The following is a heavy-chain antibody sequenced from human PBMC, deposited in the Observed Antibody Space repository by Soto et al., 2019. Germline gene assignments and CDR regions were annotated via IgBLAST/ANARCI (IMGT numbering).Heavy chain of an antibody. J-gene: IGHJ3*02. D-gene: IGHD3-10*01. V-gene: IGHV1-18*01. Sequence: GASVKVSCKASGYTFTSYGISWVRQAPGQGLEWMGWISAYNGNTNYAQKLQGRVTMTTDTSTSTAYMELRSLRSDDTAVYYCARADYYGSGSYYNGGDAFDIWGQGTMVTVSS. CDR1: GYTFTSYG. CDR3: ARADYYGSGSYYNGGDAFDI. CDR2: ISAYNGNT.